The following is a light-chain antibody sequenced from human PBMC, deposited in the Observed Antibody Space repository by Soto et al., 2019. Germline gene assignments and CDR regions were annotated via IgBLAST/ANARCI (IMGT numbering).Light chain of an antibody. CDR3: QQCHNLPNR. V-gene: IGKV3-11*01. J-gene: IGKJ5*01. CDR2: DAS. Sequence: IALTQAPATLSISTLYTATLSFRASQSVSRYLAWYQHKVGQAPRLLIYDASSRATGIPARFSGSGSGTDFTLTICRLEPEDLGVYYCQQCHNLPNRFCQGGRLDI. CDR1: QSVSRY.